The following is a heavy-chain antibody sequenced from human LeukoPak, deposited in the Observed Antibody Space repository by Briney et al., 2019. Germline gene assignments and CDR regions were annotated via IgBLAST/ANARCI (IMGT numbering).Heavy chain of an antibody. Sequence: ASVKVTCKASGYTFTSYGNSWVRQAPGQGLEWMGWISAYNGNTNYAQKLQGRVIMSTDTSTSTAYMELRSLRSDDTAVYYCARARRVLWFGELPTEPSDYWGQGTLVTVSS. D-gene: IGHD3-10*01. CDR1: GYTFTSYG. CDR2: ISAYNGNT. J-gene: IGHJ4*02. V-gene: IGHV1-18*01. CDR3: ARARRVLWFGELPTEPSDY.